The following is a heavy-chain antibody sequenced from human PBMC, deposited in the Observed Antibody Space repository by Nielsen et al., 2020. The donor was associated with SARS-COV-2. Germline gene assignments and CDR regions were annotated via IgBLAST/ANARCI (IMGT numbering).Heavy chain of an antibody. Sequence: GESLKISCAASDFTFSNYAMSWVRQAPGKGLEWVSGVSGSGYSTYYADSVKGRFTISRDNSENSLYLQMNSLRAEDTAVYYCAKDGVIGYGDYPDYYGLDVWGQGTTVTVSS. CDR2: VSGSGYST. CDR3: AKDGVIGYGDYPDYYGLDV. CDR1: DFTFSNYA. V-gene: IGHV3-23*01. J-gene: IGHJ6*02. D-gene: IGHD4-17*01.